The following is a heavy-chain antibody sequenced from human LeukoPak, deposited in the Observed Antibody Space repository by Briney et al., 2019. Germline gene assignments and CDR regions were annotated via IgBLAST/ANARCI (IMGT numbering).Heavy chain of an antibody. J-gene: IGHJ3*02. Sequence: GRSLRLSCAASGFTFSSYGMHWVRQAPGKGLEWVAVISYDGSNKYYADSVKGRFTISRDNSKNTLYLQMNSLRAEDTAVYYCARHLAGSCSGGGCSSGAFDIWGQGTMVTVSS. CDR2: ISYDGSNK. CDR1: GFTFSSYG. D-gene: IGHD2-15*01. V-gene: IGHV3-30*03. CDR3: ARHLAGSCSGGGCSSGAFDI.